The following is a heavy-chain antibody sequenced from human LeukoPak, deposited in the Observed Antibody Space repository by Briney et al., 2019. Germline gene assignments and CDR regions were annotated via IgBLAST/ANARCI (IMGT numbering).Heavy chain of an antibody. D-gene: IGHD5-18*01. CDR2: IIPILGIA. V-gene: IGHV1-69*04. CDR1: GGTFSSYA. J-gene: IGHJ4*02. CDR3: ARGRSYGYEFDY. Sequence: SVKVSCKASGGTFSSYAISWVRQAPGQGLEWMGRIIPILGIANYAQKFQGRVTITADKSTSTAYMELSSLRSEDTAVYYCARGRSYGYEFDYWGQGTLVTVSS.